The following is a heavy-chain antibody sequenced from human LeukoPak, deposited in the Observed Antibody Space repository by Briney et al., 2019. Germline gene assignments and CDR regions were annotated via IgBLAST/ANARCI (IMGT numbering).Heavy chain of an antibody. D-gene: IGHD2-2*01. CDR1: GYSISSGYY. Sequence: SETLSLTCTVSGYSISSGYYWGWIRQPPGKGLEWIGRIYTSGSTNYNPSLKSRVTISVDTSKNQFSLKLSSVTAADTAVYYCARDGGYCSSTSCYPFDIWGQGTMVTVSS. CDR3: ARDGGYCSSTSCYPFDI. CDR2: IYTSGST. J-gene: IGHJ3*02. V-gene: IGHV4-38-2*02.